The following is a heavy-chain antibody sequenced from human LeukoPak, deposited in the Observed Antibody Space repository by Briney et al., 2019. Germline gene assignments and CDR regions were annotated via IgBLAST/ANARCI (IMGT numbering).Heavy chain of an antibody. CDR3: AKDYYDILTGSFDY. CDR2: ISWNSGSI. Sequence: GGSLRLSCAASGFTFDDYAMHWVRHAPGKGLEWVSGISWNSGSIRYADSVKGRFTISRDNAKNSLYLQMNSLRAEDTALYYCAKDYYDILTGSFDYWGQGTLVTVSS. V-gene: IGHV3-9*01. D-gene: IGHD3-9*01. CDR1: GFTFDDYA. J-gene: IGHJ4*02.